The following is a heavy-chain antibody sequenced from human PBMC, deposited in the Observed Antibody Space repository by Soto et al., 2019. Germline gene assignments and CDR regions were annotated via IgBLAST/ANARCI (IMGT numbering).Heavy chain of an antibody. D-gene: IGHD6-13*01. V-gene: IGHV3-15*07. CDR2: IKSKTDGGTT. Sequence: EVQLVESGGGLVKPGGSLRLSCAASGFTFSNAWMNWVRQAPGKGLEWVGRIKSKTDGGTTDYAAPVKGRFTISRDDSKNTLDLQMNSLKTEDTAVYYCPIQIAAACTAYGMVVWVQGTTVTVSS. J-gene: IGHJ6*02. CDR1: GFTFSNAW. CDR3: PIQIAAACTAYGMVV.